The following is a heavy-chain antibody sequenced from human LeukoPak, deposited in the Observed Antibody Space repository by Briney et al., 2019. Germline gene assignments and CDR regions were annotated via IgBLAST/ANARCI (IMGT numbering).Heavy chain of an antibody. V-gene: IGHV3-23*01. CDR1: GFSFNTYS. Sequence: GGSLRLSCTTSGFSFNTYSMSWVRQAPGKGLEWVSAINDDTPYYTDSVKGRFTVSRDNSKDTLYLHLNSLRAEDTAVYYCGVPPTGPQLRYFDWLLPTDAFDIWGQGTMVTVSS. J-gene: IGHJ3*02. CDR3: GVPPTGPQLRYFDWLLPTDAFDI. D-gene: IGHD3-9*01. CDR2: INDDTP.